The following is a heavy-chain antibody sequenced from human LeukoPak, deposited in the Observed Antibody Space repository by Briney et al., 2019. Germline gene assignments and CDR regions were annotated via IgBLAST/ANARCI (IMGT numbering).Heavy chain of an antibody. J-gene: IGHJ4*02. V-gene: IGHV1-46*01. CDR2: INPSGGST. CDR3: ARDTGLSDVWGSYRRTRYFDY. D-gene: IGHD3-16*02. Sequence: ASVKVSCKASGYTFTSYYMHWVRQAPGQGLEWMGIINPSGGSTSYAQKFQGRVTMTRDMSTSTVYMELSSLRSDDTAVYYCARDTGLSDVWGSYRRTRYFDYWGQGTLVTVSS. CDR1: GYTFTSYY.